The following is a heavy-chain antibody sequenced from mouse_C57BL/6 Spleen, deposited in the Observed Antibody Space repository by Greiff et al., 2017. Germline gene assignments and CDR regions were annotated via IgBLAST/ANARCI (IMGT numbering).Heavy chain of an antibody. V-gene: IGHV2-2*01. Sequence: VMLVESGPGLVQPSQSLSITCTVSGFSLTSYGVHWVRQSPGKGLEWLGVIWSGGSTDYNAAFISRLSISKDNSKSQVFFKMNSLQADDTAIYYCARKGLTGFYWYFDVWGTGTTVTVSS. CDR3: ARKGLTGFYWYFDV. CDR1: GFSLTSYG. J-gene: IGHJ1*03. CDR2: IWSGGST. D-gene: IGHD4-1*01.